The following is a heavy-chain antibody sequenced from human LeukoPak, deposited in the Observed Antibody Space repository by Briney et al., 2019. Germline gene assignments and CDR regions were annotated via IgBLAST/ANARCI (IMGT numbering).Heavy chain of an antibody. Sequence: SVKVSCKASGGTFSSYAISWVRQAPGQGLEWMGGIIPIFGTANYAQKFQGRVTITTDESTSTAYMELSSLRSEDTAVYYCAHNRWLHGEYYYYYMDVWGKGTTVTVSS. V-gene: IGHV1-69*05. D-gene: IGHD5-24*01. CDR3: AHNRWLHGEYYYYYMDV. CDR2: IIPIFGTA. CDR1: GGTFSSYA. J-gene: IGHJ6*03.